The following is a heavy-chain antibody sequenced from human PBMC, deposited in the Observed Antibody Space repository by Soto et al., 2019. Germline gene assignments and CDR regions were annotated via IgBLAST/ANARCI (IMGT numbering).Heavy chain of an antibody. D-gene: IGHD3-22*01. CDR1: GGTFSSYA. Sequence: QVQLVQSGAEVKKPGSSVKVSCKASGGTFSSYAISWVRQAPGQGLEWMGGIIHIFGTANYAQTLQGRVTNTADESTSTASRELSSLRSEDPAVYYCARDTYAYDSSGYFDYWGQGPLVTVSS. V-gene: IGHV1-69*01. CDR2: IIHIFGTA. CDR3: ARDTYAYDSSGYFDY. J-gene: IGHJ4*02.